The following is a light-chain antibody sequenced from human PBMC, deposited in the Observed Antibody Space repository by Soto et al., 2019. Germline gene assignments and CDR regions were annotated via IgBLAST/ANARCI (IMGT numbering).Light chain of an antibody. CDR3: SSYTSSSTLYV. CDR1: SSDVGAYNY. Sequence: QSVLTQPASVSGSPGQSITISCTGTSSDVGAYNYVSWYQQHPGKAPKLMIYEVHNRPSGVSNRFSGSKSGNTASLTISGLQAEDEADYYCSSYTSSSTLYVFGTGTKLTVL. V-gene: IGLV2-14*01. J-gene: IGLJ1*01. CDR2: EVH.